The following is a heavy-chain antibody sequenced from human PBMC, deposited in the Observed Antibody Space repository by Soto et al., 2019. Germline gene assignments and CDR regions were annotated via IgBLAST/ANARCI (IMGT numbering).Heavy chain of an antibody. Sequence: ASVKVSCKASGYTFTSYYMHWVRQAPGQGLEWMGIINPSGGSTSYAQKFQGRVTMTRDTSTGTVYMELSSLRSEDTAVYYCARENMDCSSTSCSYYFDYWGQGTLVTVSS. CDR1: GYTFTSYY. J-gene: IGHJ4*02. D-gene: IGHD2-2*01. CDR3: ARENMDCSSTSCSYYFDY. CDR2: INPSGGST. V-gene: IGHV1-46*01.